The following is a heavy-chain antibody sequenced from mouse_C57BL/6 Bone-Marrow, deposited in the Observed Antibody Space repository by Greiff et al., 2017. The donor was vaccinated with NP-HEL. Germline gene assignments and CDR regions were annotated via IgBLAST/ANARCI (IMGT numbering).Heavy chain of an antibody. V-gene: IGHV1-82*01. CDR3: ARSGNCPFDY. CDR2: IYPGDGDT. CDR1: GYAFSSYW. D-gene: IGHD4-1*02. Sequence: VQLQQSGPELVKPGASVKISCKASGYAFSSYWMNWVKQRPGKGLEWIGRIYPGDGDTNYNGKFKGKATLTADKSSSTAYMQLSSLTSEASAVYFYARSGNCPFDYWGQGTTLTVSA. J-gene: IGHJ2*01.